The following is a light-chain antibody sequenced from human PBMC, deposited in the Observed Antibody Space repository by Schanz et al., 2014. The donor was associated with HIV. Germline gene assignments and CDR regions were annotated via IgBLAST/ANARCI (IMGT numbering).Light chain of an antibody. CDR1: QSVSRK. CDR2: GAS. Sequence: EIVMTQSPATLSVSPGERATLSCRASQSVSRKLAWYQQKPGQAPRLLFYGASTRATGFPARFSGSGSGTEFTLTISSLQPDDFATYYCQQYNSYSPTFGQGTKVEIK. V-gene: IGKV3-15*01. J-gene: IGKJ1*01. CDR3: QQYNSYSPT.